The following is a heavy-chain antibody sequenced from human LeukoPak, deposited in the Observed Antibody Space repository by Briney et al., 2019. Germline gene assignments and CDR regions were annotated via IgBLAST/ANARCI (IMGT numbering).Heavy chain of an antibody. V-gene: IGHV4-34*01. CDR2: INHSGST. J-gene: IGHJ5*02. Sequence: SETLSLTCAVYGGSFSGYYWSWIRQPPGKGLEWIGEINHSGSTNYNPSLKSRVTISVDTSKDQFSLKLSSVTAADTAVYYCAKDPIITGMNWFDPWGQGTLVTVSS. CDR1: GGSFSGYY. D-gene: IGHD1-20*01. CDR3: AKDPIITGMNWFDP.